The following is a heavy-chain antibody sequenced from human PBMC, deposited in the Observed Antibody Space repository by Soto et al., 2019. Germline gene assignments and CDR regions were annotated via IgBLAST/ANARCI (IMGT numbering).Heavy chain of an antibody. CDR1: GYTFNTYC. Sequence: HVQLVQSGGELKKPGASVKVSCNTSGYTFNTYCITWVRQAPGQGLEWMGWISPHNGNTNYAEKFQGRVTMTADTITKTDYRELRNLRIDDKAVYYCARDTGNSFDYWGQGTPVTVSS. CDR2: ISPHNGNT. V-gene: IGHV1-18*01. CDR3: ARDTGNSFDY. J-gene: IGHJ4*02.